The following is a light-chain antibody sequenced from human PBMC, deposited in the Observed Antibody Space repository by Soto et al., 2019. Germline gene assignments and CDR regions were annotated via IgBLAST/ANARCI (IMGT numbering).Light chain of an antibody. V-gene: IGLV1-44*01. CDR3: ASWDDNVNGWV. CDR2: GNS. CDR1: SSNIGDNT. Sequence: QAVVTQPPSASGTPGQRVTISCSGSSSNIGDNTVDWYQQLPGTAPKIFIYGNSQRPSGVPDRFSGSKSGTSAFLAISGLQSEDEAMYYCASWDDNVNGWVFGEGTKLTVL. J-gene: IGLJ3*02.